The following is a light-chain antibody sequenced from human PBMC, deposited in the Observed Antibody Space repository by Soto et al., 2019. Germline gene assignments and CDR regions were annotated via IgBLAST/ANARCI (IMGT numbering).Light chain of an antibody. CDR3: QQYCSSPWT. CDR2: GAS. Sequence: EIGLTQSPGTLSLSPGERATLSCRASQTVSRSFLAWYQQQPGQAPRLLIYGASSRATGIPDRFSGSGSGTDFTLTISRLEPADFAVYYGQQYCSSPWTFGQGTKVEIK. CDR1: QTVSRSF. J-gene: IGKJ1*01. V-gene: IGKV3-20*01.